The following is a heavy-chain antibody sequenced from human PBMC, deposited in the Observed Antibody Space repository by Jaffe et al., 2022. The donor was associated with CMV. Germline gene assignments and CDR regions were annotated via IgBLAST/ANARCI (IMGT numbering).Heavy chain of an antibody. D-gene: IGHD6-19*01. CDR1: GGSISSSSYY. CDR3: ARGTHSSGWYGRLTSSWPTDDLPLDY. J-gene: IGHJ4*02. Sequence: QLQLQESGPGLVKPSETLSLTCTVSGGSISSSSYYWGWIRQPPGKGLEWIGSIYYSGSTYYNPSLKSRVTISVDTSKNQFSLKLSSVTAADTAVYYCARGTHSSGWYGRLTSSWPTDDLPLDYWGQGTLVTVSS. V-gene: IGHV4-39*01. CDR2: IYYSGST.